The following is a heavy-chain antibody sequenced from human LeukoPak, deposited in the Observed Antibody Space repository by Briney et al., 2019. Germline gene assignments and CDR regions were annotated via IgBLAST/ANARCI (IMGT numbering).Heavy chain of an antibody. CDR3: ARAIHYYGSGSCYSVIESYGMDV. J-gene: IGHJ6*02. D-gene: IGHD3-10*01. CDR2: IYYSGST. CDR1: GGSVSSGSYY. V-gene: IGHV4-61*01. Sequence: SETLSLTCSVSGGSVSSGSYYWSWIRQPPGKGLEWIGYIYYSGSTNYNPSLKSRVTISVDTSKNQFSLKLSSVTAADTAVYYCARAIHYYGSGSCYSVIESYGMDVWGQGTTVTVSS.